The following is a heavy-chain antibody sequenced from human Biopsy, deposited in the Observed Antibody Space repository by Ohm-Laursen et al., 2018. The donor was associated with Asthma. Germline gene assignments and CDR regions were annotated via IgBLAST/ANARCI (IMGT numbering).Heavy chain of an antibody. J-gene: IGHJ4*02. CDR3: SRDTLGYYFDI. V-gene: IGHV3-30-3*01. Sequence: SLRLSCAATGTHFGSYNMHWARQAPGKGLEWVAVITFDGSTQHYGDSVKGRFTISRDNSKNMLFLQMNSLRAEDTAVYYCSRDTLGYYFDIWGQGTRVTVSS. CDR2: ITFDGSTQ. CDR1: GTHFGSYN. D-gene: IGHD6-13*01.